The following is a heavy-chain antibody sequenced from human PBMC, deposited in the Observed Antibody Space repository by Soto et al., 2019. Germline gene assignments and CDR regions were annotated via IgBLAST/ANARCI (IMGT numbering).Heavy chain of an antibody. V-gene: IGHV1-8*01. CDR3: AREKTSYGMDV. CDR2: MNPNSGNT. J-gene: IGHJ6*02. CDR1: GYTFTSYD. Sequence: QVQLVQSGAEVKKPGASVKVSCKASGYTFTSYDINWVRQATGQGHGWMGWMNPNSGNTGYAQKFQGRFTMTRNTSISTAYMVLSSLGSEYTAVYYCAREKTSYGMDVWGQGTTVTVSS.